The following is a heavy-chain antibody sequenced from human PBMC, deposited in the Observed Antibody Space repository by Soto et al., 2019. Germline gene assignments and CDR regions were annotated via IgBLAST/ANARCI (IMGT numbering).Heavy chain of an antibody. D-gene: IGHD6-25*01. CDR1: GFSLSTSGVG. J-gene: IGHJ4*02. V-gene: IGHV2-5*02. CDR2: IYWDDDK. CDR3: AHRGLAAATFHY. Sequence: QITLKESGPTLVKPTQTLTLTCTFSGFSLSTSGVGVGWIRQPPGKPLEWLALIYWDDDKRYSPSLKSRLTITKDPSNNQVVPTMSNMDPLDTATYYCAHRGLAAATFHYWGQGTLVTVSS.